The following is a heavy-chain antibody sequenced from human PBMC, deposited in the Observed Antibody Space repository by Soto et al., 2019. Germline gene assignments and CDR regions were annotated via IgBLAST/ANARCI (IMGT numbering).Heavy chain of an antibody. D-gene: IGHD4-4*01. J-gene: IGHJ5*02. CDR1: GGSVSSGRFY. V-gene: IGHV4-61*01. CDR2: IYYGGST. CDR3: ARTYSNYDNWFDP. Sequence: QVQLQESGPGLVKPSETLSLTCTVSGGSVSSGRFYWTWIRQPPGRGLEWIGHIYYGGSTKYNPSLESRVTISVDTSNDQFSLKLSSVTAADTPVYYCARTYSNYDNWFDPWGQGTLVTVSS.